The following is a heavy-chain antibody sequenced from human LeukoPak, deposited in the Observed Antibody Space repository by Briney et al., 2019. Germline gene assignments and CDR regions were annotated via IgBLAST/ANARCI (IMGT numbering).Heavy chain of an antibody. J-gene: IGHJ4*02. CDR2: ISWNSGSI. D-gene: IGHD3-10*01. CDR1: GFTFDDYA. Sequence: PGGSLRLSCAASGFTFDDYAMHWVRQAPGKGLEWVSGISWNSGSIGYADSVKDRFTISRDNAKNSLYLQMNSLRAEDTALYYCTSARGGEVRGVIDYWGQGTLVTVSS. CDR3: TSARGGEVRGVIDY. V-gene: IGHV3-9*01.